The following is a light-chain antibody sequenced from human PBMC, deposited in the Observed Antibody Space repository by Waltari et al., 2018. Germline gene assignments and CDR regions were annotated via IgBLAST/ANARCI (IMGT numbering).Light chain of an antibody. J-gene: IGLJ3*02. CDR1: TSDIGLYNY. Sequence: QSALTQPASVSGSPGQSITISCSGTTSDIGLYNYVSWYQQHPGKAPKLMIYEVSNRPSGVSDRFSGSKSGNTASLTISGLHAEDEAYYFCSSFTTSYTRTFGGGTKLTVL. V-gene: IGLV2-14*01. CDR3: SSFTTSYTRT. CDR2: EVS.